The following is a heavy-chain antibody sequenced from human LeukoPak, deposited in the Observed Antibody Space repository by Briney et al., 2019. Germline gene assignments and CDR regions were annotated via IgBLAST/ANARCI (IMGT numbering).Heavy chain of an antibody. CDR1: GFTFSSYA. CDR3: ARGVITFGGVIVIQYYFHY. V-gene: IGHV3-30*04. D-gene: IGHD3-16*02. Sequence: PGGSLRLSCAASGFTFSSYAMHWVRQAPGKGLEWVAVISYDGSNKYYADSVKGRFTISRDNSKNTLYLQMNSLRAEDTAVYYCARGVITFGGVIVIQYYFHYWGQGTLVTVSS. J-gene: IGHJ4*02. CDR2: ISYDGSNK.